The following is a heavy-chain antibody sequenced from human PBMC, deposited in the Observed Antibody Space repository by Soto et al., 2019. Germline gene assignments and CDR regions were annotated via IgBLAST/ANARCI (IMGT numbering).Heavy chain of an antibody. CDR1: GFTFSSYA. J-gene: IGHJ6*02. Sequence: SLRLSCAASGFTFSSYAMSWVRQAPGKGLEWVSAISGSGGSTNYADSVKGRFTISRDNSKNTLYLQMNSLRAEDTAVYYCAKGPAIVLVPAAMNYYYGMDVWGQGTTVTVSS. V-gene: IGHV3-23*01. D-gene: IGHD2-2*01. CDR3: AKGPAIVLVPAAMNYYYGMDV. CDR2: ISGSGGST.